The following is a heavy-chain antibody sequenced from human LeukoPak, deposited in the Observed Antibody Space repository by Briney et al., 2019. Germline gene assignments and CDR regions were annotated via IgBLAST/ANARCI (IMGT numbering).Heavy chain of an antibody. CDR2: ISSNGGST. D-gene: IGHD3-10*01. J-gene: IGHJ4*02. V-gene: IGHV3-64*01. Sequence: PGGSPRLSCAASGFTFSSYAMHWVRQAPGKGLEYVSAISSNGGSTYYANSVKGRFTISRDNSKNTLYLQMGSLRAEDMAVYYCARDLRFGEDWGQGTLVTVSS. CDR3: ARDLRFGED. CDR1: GFTFSSYA.